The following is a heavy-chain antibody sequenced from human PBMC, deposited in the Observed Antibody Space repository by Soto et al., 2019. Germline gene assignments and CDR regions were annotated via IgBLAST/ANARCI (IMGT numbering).Heavy chain of an antibody. Sequence: QVQLMQSGLEVKRPGASVEVSCKTSGYTFTSYVISWVRQAPGHGLEWMGWISADNHNTNVAQNFQGRVTLTTDTSTTTVFMELRNLRSDDTAVYYCARESRNYDALDYWGQGTLVTVSS. D-gene: IGHD3-22*01. CDR1: GYTFTSYV. V-gene: IGHV1-18*01. CDR3: ARESRNYDALDY. J-gene: IGHJ4*02. CDR2: ISADNHNT.